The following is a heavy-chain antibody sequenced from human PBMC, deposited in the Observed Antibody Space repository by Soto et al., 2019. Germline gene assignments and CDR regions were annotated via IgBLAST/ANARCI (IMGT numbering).Heavy chain of an antibody. CDR3: ARDGAYGGNSEDPYPFDP. J-gene: IGHJ5*02. D-gene: IGHD4-17*01. V-gene: IGHV3-33*01. CDR1: GFTFSSYG. Sequence: PGGSLRLSCAASGFTFSSYGMHWVRQAPGKGLEWVAVIWYDGSNKYYADSVKGRFTISRDNSKNTLYLQMNSLRAEDTAVYYCARDGAYGGNSEDPYPFDPWGQGTLVTVSS. CDR2: IWYDGSNK.